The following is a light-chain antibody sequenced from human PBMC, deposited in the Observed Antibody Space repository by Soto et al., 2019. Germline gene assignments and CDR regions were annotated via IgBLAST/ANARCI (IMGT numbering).Light chain of an antibody. V-gene: IGKV1-27*01. CDR2: AAS. CDR3: QKYDSAPQT. CDR1: QGITNY. J-gene: IGKJ1*01. Sequence: DIQMTQSPPSLSASVGDRVTISCRASQGITNYLAWYQQKPGRVPKLLIYAASTLQSGVPSRFSGSGSGTDFTPTISSLQPEDVATYYCQKYDSAPQTFGQGTKVEIK.